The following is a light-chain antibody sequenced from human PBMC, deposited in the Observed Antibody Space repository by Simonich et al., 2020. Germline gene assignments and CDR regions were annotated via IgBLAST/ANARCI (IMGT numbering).Light chain of an antibody. CDR3: MQGINLPYT. Sequence: DIVMTQTPLSLSVTPGQPASISCKSSQNLLHSDGKTYLYWYLQKPGQSPQLLIYEVSSRVSGVPDRFSGSGSGTDFTLKISRVEAEDVGVYYCMQGINLPYTFGQGTKLEIK. CDR1: QNLLHSDGKTY. V-gene: IGKV2-29*02. CDR2: EVS. J-gene: IGKJ2*01.